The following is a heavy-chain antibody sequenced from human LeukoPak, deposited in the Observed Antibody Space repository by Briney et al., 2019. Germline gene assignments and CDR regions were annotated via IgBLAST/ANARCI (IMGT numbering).Heavy chain of an antibody. D-gene: IGHD2-15*01. CDR2: ISAYNGNT. J-gene: IGHJ5*02. CDR1: GGTFSSYA. Sequence: GASVKVSCKASGGTFSSYAISWVRQAPGQGLEWMGWISAYNGNTNYAQKLQGRVTMTTDTSTSTAYMELRSLRSDDTAVYYCARDRQGYCSGGSCYPFDPWGQGTLVTVSS. CDR3: ARDRQGYCSGGSCYPFDP. V-gene: IGHV1-18*01.